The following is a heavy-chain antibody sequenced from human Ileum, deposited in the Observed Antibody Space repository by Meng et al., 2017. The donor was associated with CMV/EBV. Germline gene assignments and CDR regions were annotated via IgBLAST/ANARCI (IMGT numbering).Heavy chain of an antibody. D-gene: IGHD2-21*02. CDR1: GFSVSNNY. V-gene: IGHV3-53*01. CDR3: ASPYGSDSAEYFHV. Sequence: GGSLLSCKVSGFSVSNNYMTWVRQAPGKGLEWVSILYSGGVTYYADSVKGRFTISRDNSKNAVGLQMSNLRAEDTAVYYCASPYGSDSAEYFHVWGQGTLVTVSS. CDR2: LYSGGVT. J-gene: IGHJ1*01.